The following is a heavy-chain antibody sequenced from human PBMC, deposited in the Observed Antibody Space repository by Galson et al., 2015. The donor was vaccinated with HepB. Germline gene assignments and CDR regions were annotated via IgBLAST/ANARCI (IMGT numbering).Heavy chain of an antibody. J-gene: IGHJ4*02. V-gene: IGHV3-30*18. CDR1: GFIFSSYG. D-gene: IGHD2-2*01. CDR3: VKAAVGYCSGNRCYCHH. CDR2: ISYDGTGK. Sequence: SLRLSCATSGFIFSSYGMHWVRQAPGKGLEWVAVISYDGTGKYYTDSVKGRFTISRDNSKNTLYLEMNSLRGEDTAVYYCVKAAVGYCSGNRCYCHHWGQGTLVTVSS.